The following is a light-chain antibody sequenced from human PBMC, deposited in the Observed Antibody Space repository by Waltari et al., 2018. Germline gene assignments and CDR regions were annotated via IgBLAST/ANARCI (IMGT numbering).Light chain of an antibody. CDR3: QQYNSNSILT. V-gene: IGKV1-5*03. Sequence: DIQMTQSPFTLSASVGDRVIITCRASQRTSNWLAWYQPKPGKAPKLLIYKASTLASGVPSRCSSSGAGTDFSLTISSLQPDDFATYYCQQYNSNSILTFGGGTKVEIK. CDR2: KAS. J-gene: IGKJ4*01. CDR1: QRTSNW.